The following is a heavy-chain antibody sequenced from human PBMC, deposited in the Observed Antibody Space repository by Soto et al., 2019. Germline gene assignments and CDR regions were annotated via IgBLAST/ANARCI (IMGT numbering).Heavy chain of an antibody. CDR3: ARVYVISFYPIPYGMDV. V-gene: IGHV3-30-3*01. J-gene: IGHJ6*02. Sequence: QVQLVESGGGVVQPGRSLRLSCAASGFTFSSYAMHWVRQAPGKGLEWVAVISYDGSNKYYADSVKGRFTISRDNSKNRRYWQWNGWRAEDRAVYYLARVYVISFYPIPYGMDVWAKGPRSPSP. CDR2: ISYDGSNK. D-gene: IGHD3-10*01. CDR1: GFTFSSYA.